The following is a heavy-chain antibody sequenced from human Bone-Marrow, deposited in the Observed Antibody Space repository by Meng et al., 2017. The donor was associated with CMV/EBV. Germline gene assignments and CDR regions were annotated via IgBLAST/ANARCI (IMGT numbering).Heavy chain of an antibody. Sequence: SVKVSCKASGGTFSSYAISWVRQAPGQGLEWMGGIIPIFGTANYAQKFQGRVTITTDESTSTAYMVLSSLRCEDTAVYYCAGGGGGILGIVYWGQGTLVTVSS. D-gene: IGHD3-16*01. CDR1: GGTFSSYA. CDR2: IIPIFGTA. V-gene: IGHV1-69*05. CDR3: AGGGGGILGIVY. J-gene: IGHJ4*02.